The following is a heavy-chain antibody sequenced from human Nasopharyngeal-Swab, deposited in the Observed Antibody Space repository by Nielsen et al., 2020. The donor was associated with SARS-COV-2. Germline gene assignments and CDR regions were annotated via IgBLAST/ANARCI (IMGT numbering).Heavy chain of an antibody. CDR3: ARSRTDYGGTWYDAFDI. J-gene: IGHJ3*02. D-gene: IGHD4/OR15-4a*01. V-gene: IGHV3-21*06. Sequence: GESLKISCAASGFTFSNAWMSWVRQAPGKGLEWVSSVSSSGSYISYADSLKGRFTISRDNVKNTLYPQMNSLRAEDTAVYYCARSRTDYGGTWYDAFDIWGQGTLVTVSS. CDR2: VSSSGSYI. CDR1: GFTFSNAW.